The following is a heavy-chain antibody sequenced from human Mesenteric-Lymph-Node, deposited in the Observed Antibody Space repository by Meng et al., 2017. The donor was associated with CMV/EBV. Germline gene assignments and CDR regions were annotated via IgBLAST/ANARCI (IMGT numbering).Heavy chain of an antibody. V-gene: IGHV3-30*04. CDR1: GFFFSRYS. D-gene: IGHD3-16*01. CDR2: LSHDGDNE. Sequence: GESLKISCAASGFFFSRYSMHWVRQAPGKGLEWVASLSHDGDNEYYADSVKGRFTISRDNSKNTLYLQMHSLRPEDTAVYYCARYDDYLLFDYWGQGTLVTVSS. CDR3: ARYDDYLLFDY. J-gene: IGHJ4*02.